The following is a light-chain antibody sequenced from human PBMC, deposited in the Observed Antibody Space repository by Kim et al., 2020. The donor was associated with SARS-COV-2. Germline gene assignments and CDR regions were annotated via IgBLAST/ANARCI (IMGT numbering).Light chain of an antibody. V-gene: IGKV3-20*01. CDR2: DAS. CDR1: QSVRSSY. CDR3: QQYGSSPLT. Sequence: SPGERAPLSCRARQSVRSSYLAWYQQKPGQAPRLLIYDASNRATGIPDRFSGSGSGTDFILTLSRLEPEEFAVYYCQQYGSSPLTFGGGTEVDIK. J-gene: IGKJ4*01.